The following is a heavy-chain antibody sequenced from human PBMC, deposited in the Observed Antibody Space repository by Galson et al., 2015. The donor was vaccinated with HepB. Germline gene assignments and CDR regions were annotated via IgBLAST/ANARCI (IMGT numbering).Heavy chain of an antibody. CDR2: INAYNAYT. CDR1: GYTFTAYG. J-gene: IGHJ5*02. Sequence: SVKVSCKASGYTFTAYGISWVRQAPGQGLEWMGWINAYNAYTSYAQKFQGRVTMTTDTSTTTAYMELRSLRSDDTAVYYCARVDIVVGDWFDPWGQGTLVTVSS. D-gene: IGHD2-15*01. V-gene: IGHV1-18*01. CDR3: ARVDIVVGDWFDP.